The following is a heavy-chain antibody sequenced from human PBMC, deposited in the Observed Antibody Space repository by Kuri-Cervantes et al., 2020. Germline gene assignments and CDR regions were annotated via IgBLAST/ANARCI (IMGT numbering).Heavy chain of an antibody. Sequence: LSLTCAASGFIFRSYGMSWVRQAPGKGLEWVSGVSGSGEYTYYADSVKGRFTISRDNSKNSLYLQMNSLRAEDTAVYYCARGRLVRNWFDPWGQGTLVTVSS. CDR1: GFIFRSYG. V-gene: IGHV3-23*01. J-gene: IGHJ5*02. D-gene: IGHD6-13*01. CDR2: VSGSGEYT. CDR3: ARGRLVRNWFDP.